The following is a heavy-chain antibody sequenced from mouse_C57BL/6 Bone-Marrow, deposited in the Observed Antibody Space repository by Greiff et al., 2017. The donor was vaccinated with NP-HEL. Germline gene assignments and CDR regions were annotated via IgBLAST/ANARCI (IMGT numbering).Heavy chain of an antibody. D-gene: IGHD3-2*02. CDR1: GYTFTSYW. CDR2: IYPSDSET. Sequence: QVQLQQPGAELVRPGSSVKLSCKASGYTFTSYWMDWVKQRPGQGLEWIGNIYPSDSETHYNQKFKDKATLTVDKSSSTAYMQLSSLTSEDSAVYYCARSAAQATQHDYWGQGTTLTVSS. J-gene: IGHJ2*01. CDR3: ARSAAQATQHDY. V-gene: IGHV1-61*01.